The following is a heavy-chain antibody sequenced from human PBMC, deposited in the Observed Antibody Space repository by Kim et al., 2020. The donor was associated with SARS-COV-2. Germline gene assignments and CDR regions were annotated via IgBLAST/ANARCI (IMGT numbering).Heavy chain of an antibody. Sequence: GGSLRLSCAASGFTFSSYAMSWVRRAPGKGLEWVSAISGSGGSSYYADSVKGRFTISRDNSKNTLYLQMNSLSAEDTAVYYCAKDVAYDFCSGYYETNAFDIWCQETMVTVTS. D-gene: IGHD3-3*01. CDR3: AKDVAYDFCSGYYETNAFDI. CDR2: ISGSGGSS. J-gene: IGHJ3*02. V-gene: IGHV3-23*01. CDR1: GFTFSSYA.